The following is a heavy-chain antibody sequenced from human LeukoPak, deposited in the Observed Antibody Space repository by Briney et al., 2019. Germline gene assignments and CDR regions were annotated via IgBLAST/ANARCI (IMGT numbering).Heavy chain of an antibody. J-gene: IGHJ4*02. CDR2: INHSGST. Sequence: SETLSLTCAVYGGSFSGYYWSWIRQPPGKGLEWIGEINHSGSTNYNPSLKSRVTISVDTSKNQFSLKLRSVTAADTAVYYCARQPYGGYLDFWGLGTQVTVSS. V-gene: IGHV4-34*01. CDR3: ARQPYGGYLDF. D-gene: IGHD5-12*01. CDR1: GGSFSGYY.